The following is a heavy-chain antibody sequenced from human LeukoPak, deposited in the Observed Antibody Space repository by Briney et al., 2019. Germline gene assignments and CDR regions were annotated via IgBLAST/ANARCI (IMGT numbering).Heavy chain of an antibody. Sequence: ASVTVSCKGSVYTLSEVSMHWVRQPPGKGGEWMGGFSPENGEAVYAQKFQGRVTMTEDTSTDTATMDLSSLRSEDTAVYFCATYLSSSSSLFDYWGPGTLITVSS. CDR1: VYTLSEVS. V-gene: IGHV1-24*01. D-gene: IGHD6-6*01. CDR2: FSPENGEA. CDR3: ATYLSSSSSLFDY. J-gene: IGHJ4*02.